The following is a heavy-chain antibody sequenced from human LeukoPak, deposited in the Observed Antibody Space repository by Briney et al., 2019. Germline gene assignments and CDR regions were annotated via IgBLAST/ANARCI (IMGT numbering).Heavy chain of an antibody. CDR2: IYTSGST. J-gene: IGHJ6*03. CDR3: ASLGIAAAGTSYYYYYYMDV. V-gene: IGHV4-61*02. D-gene: IGHD6-13*01. CDR1: GGSINSGSYY. Sequence: SETLSLTCTVSGGSINSGSYYWSRIRQPAGKGLELIGRIYTSGSTNYNTSLKSRVTISVDTSKNQFSLKLSSVTAADTAVYYCASLGIAAAGTSYYYYYYMDVWGKGTTVTVSS.